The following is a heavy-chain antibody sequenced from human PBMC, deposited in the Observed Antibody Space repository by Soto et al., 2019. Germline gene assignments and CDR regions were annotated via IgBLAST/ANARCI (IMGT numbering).Heavy chain of an antibody. Sequence: GGSLRLSCAASGFTVSSNYMSWVRQAPGKGLEWVSVIYSGGSTYYADSVKGRFTISRDNCKNTLYLQMNSLRAEDTAVYYCARDLVSMVTKYYYYYGMDVWGQGTTVTVSS. CDR2: IYSGGST. J-gene: IGHJ6*02. D-gene: IGHD4-17*01. CDR1: GFTVSSNY. CDR3: ARDLVSMVTKYYYYYGMDV. V-gene: IGHV3-53*01.